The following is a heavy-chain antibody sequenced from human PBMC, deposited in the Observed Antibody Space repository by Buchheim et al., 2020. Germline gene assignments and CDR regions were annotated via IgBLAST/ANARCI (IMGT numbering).Heavy chain of an antibody. CDR2: ITGSGGNP. CDR1: GFTFSSYA. D-gene: IGHD5-18*01. J-gene: IGHJ2*01. Sequence: EVQLLESGGGLVQPGGSLRLSCAASGFTFSSYALSWVRQAPGKGLDWVSDITGSGGNPYYADSVKGRFTISRDNSKNTLHLQMNSLSVEETAVYYCAKEQRGYSNGYRYFDLWGRGTL. CDR3: AKEQRGYSNGYRYFDL. V-gene: IGHV3-23*01.